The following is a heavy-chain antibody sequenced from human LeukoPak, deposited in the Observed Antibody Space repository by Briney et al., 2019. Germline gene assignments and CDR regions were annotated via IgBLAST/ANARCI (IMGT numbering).Heavy chain of an antibody. D-gene: IGHD2-2*01. CDR1: GFTFSSYS. CDR2: ISGSGGST. CDR3: ANVPFYGIVVTVDI. V-gene: IGHV3-23*01. Sequence: GGSLRLSCAASGFTFSSYSMNWVRQAPGKGLEWVSAISGSGGSTYYADSVKGRFTISRDNSKNTLYLQMNSLRAEDTAVYYCANVPFYGIVVTVDIWGQGTMVTVSS. J-gene: IGHJ3*02.